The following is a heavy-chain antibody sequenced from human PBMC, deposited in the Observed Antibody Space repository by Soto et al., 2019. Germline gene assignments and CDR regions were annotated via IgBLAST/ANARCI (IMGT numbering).Heavy chain of an antibody. J-gene: IGHJ6*02. CDR1: GGSISGYY. CDR2: MYNTGST. CDR3: VSLGWVHMWRARDYYYYGMDV. V-gene: IGHV4-59*01. D-gene: IGHD6-19*01. Sequence: SETLSLTCTVSGGSISGYYWSWIRQPPGKGLEWIGYMYNTGSTVYNPSFKSRVTISVDTSKNQFSLKLNSVTAADTAVYYCVSLGWVHMWRARDYYYYGMDVWDQGTTVTVSS.